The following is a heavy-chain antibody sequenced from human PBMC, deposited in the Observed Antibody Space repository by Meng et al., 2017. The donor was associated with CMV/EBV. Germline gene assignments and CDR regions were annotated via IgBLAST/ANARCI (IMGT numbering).Heavy chain of an antibody. CDR3: ASSDGDSSSSILDY. V-gene: IGHV1-18*01. D-gene: IGHD6-6*01. CDR2: ISAYNGNT. Sequence: ASVKVSCKASGYTFTSYGISWVRQAPGQGLEWMGSISAYNGNTNYAQKLEGRVTMTTDTSTSTAYMELRSLRSDDTAVYYCASSDGDSSSSILDYWGQGTLVTVSS. CDR1: GYTFTSYG. J-gene: IGHJ4*02.